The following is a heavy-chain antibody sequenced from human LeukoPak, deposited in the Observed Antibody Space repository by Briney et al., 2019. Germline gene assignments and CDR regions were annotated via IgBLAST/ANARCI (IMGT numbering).Heavy chain of an antibody. CDR2: INPNSGGA. D-gene: IGHD1-26*01. J-gene: IGHJ5*02. CDR1: GYTFTGYY. V-gene: IGHV1-2*02. CDR3: ARGRWELLMKRGFDP. Sequence: ASVKVSCKASGYTFTGYYMHWVRQAPGQGLEWMGWINPNSGGANYAQKFQGRVTMTRDTSISTAYMELSRLRSDDTAVYYCARGRWELLMKRGFDPWGQGTLVTVSS.